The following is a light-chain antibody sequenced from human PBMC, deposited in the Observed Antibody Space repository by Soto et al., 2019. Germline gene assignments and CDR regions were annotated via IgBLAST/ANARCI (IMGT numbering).Light chain of an antibody. CDR3: CSYAGDSYV. J-gene: IGLJ1*01. V-gene: IGLV2-23*02. CDR1: SSDVGNYNL. CDR2: DVS. Sequence: QSALTQPASVSGSPGQSITISCTGTSSDVGNYNLVSWYQQHPGKAPKLMIYDVSKRPSGVSNRFCGSKSGNTASLTISGLQADDEADYYCCSYAGDSYVFGTGTQLTVL.